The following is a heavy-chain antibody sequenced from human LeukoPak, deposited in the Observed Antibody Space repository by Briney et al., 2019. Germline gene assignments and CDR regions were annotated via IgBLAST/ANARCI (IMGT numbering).Heavy chain of an antibody. V-gene: IGHV3-33*01. CDR1: GFTFSSYG. CDR2: IWYDGSNK. J-gene: IGHJ4*02. CDR3: ARDGRISYYDSSVPFDY. D-gene: IGHD3-22*01. Sequence: GGSLRLSCAASGFTFSSYGMHWVRQAPGKGLEWVAVIWYDGSNKYYADSVKGRFTISRDNSKNTLYLQMNSLRAEDTAVYYCARDGRISYYDSSVPFDYWGQGTLVTVSS.